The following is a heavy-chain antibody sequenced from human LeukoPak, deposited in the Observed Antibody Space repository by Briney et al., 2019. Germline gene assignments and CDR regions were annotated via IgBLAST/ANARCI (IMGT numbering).Heavy chain of an antibody. CDR1: GGTFSNYA. Sequence: SVTVSCTASGGTFSNYAISWVRQAPGQGLEWMGGIIPFFGTANYAQKFRGRVTITADESTSTAYMVLSSLTSEDTAVYYCASAYYYDSSGPFDYWGQGTLVTVSS. V-gene: IGHV1-69*13. D-gene: IGHD3-22*01. CDR2: IIPFFGTA. J-gene: IGHJ4*02. CDR3: ASAYYYDSSGPFDY.